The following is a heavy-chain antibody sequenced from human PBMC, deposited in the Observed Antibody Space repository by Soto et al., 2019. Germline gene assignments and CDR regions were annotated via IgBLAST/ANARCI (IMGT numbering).Heavy chain of an antibody. CDR3: ARDGYYDSSGYRSDFDY. V-gene: IGHV1-18*01. CDR2: ISAYNGNT. D-gene: IGHD3-22*01. J-gene: IGHJ4*02. Sequence: QVQLVQSGAEVKKPGASVKVSCKASGYTFTSYGISWVRQAPGQGLEWMGWISAYNGNTNYAQKLQGRVTMTTDTPTSTAYMELRSLRSDETAVYYCARDGYYDSSGYRSDFDYWGQGTLVTVSS. CDR1: GYTFTSYG.